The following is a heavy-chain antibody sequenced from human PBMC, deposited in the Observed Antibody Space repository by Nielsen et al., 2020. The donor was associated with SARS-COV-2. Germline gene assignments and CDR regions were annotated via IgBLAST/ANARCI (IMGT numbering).Heavy chain of an antibody. Sequence: SETLSLTCAVSGGSISSSNWWSWVRQPPGKGLEWIGEIYHSGSTNYNPSLKSRVTISVDTSKNQFSLKLSSVTAADTALYYCARVGFWSGYYYYYGMDVWGQGTTVTVSS. V-gene: IGHV4-4*02. CDR3: ARVGFWSGYYYYYGMDV. D-gene: IGHD3-3*01. CDR2: IYHSGST. CDR1: GGSISSSNW. J-gene: IGHJ6*02.